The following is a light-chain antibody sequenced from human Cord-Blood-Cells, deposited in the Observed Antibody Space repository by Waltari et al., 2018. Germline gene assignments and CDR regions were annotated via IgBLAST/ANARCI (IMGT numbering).Light chain of an antibody. V-gene: IGLV2-14*01. CDR2: DVS. CDR3: SSYTSSSTNWV. Sequence: QSALTQPASVSGSPGQSITISCTGTSSDVGGYNHVSWYQQHPGKAPKLMIYDVSKRPSGVSNRFSGSKSGNTASLTISGLQAEDEADYYCSSYTSSSTNWVFGGGTKLTVL. J-gene: IGLJ3*02. CDR1: SSDVGGYNH.